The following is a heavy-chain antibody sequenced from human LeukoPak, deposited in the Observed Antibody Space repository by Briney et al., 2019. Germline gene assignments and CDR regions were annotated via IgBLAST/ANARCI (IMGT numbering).Heavy chain of an antibody. D-gene: IGHD2-2*01. CDR1: GYSFTSYW. CDR3: ARQGGCSSTSCYSNWFDP. CDR2: IYPGDSDT. J-gene: IGHJ5*02. V-gene: IGHV5-51*01. Sequence: GESLKISCKGSGYSFTSYWIGWVRQMPGKGLEWMGIIYPGDSDTRYSPSFQGQVTISADKSISTAYLQWSSLKASGTAMYYCARQGGCSSTSCYSNWFDPWGQGTLVTVSS.